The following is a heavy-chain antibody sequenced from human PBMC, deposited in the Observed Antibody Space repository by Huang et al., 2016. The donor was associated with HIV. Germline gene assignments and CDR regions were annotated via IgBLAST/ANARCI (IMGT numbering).Heavy chain of an antibody. D-gene: IGHD1-26*01. J-gene: IGHJ3*01. CDR1: GFTFGGSA. Sequence: EVQLVESGGGLVQPGGSLKLSCAASGFTFGGSAMHWVRQASGKGLEWVGRIRTKAHSYATAYATSVKGRFIISRDDSGNTAYLQMNSLKTEDTAVYYCTRHSIGWDRDPFDFWGQGTVVTVSS. CDR3: TRHSIGWDRDPFDF. CDR2: IRTKAHSYAT. V-gene: IGHV3-73*02.